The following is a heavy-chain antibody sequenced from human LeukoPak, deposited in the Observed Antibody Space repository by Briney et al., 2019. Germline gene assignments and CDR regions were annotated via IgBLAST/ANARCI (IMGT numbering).Heavy chain of an antibody. D-gene: IGHD2-15*01. J-gene: IGHJ5*02. V-gene: IGHV3-21*01. Sequence: GGSLRLSCAASGFTFSSYSMNWVRQAPGKGLEWVSSISSSSSYIYYADSVKGRFTISRDNAKNSLFLQMNSLRVEDTAVYYCARDGRGDYCSGGSCLMFDPWGQGTLVTVSS. CDR1: GFTFSSYS. CDR3: ARDGRGDYCSGGSCLMFDP. CDR2: ISSSSSYI.